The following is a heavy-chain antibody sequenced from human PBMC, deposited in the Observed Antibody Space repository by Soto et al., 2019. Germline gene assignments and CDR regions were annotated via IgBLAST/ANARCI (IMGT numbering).Heavy chain of an antibody. CDR1: GVSFSGHY. CDR2: INHSGST. D-gene: IGHD3-10*01. Sequence: SETLSLTCAVYGVSFSGHYWILLRQPPRKGLEWIGEINHSGSTNYNPSLKSRVTISVDTSKNQFSLKLSSVTAADTAVYYCARGRPGSGSYYNRDYWGQGTLVTVSS. CDR3: ARGRPGSGSYYNRDY. V-gene: IGHV4-34*01. J-gene: IGHJ4*02.